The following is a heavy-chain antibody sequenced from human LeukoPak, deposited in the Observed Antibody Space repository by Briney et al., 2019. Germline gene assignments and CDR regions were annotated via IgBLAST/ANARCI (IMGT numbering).Heavy chain of an antibody. D-gene: IGHD6-6*01. CDR2: LHYSGST. Sequence: SETLSLTCTVSGDSISPYYWGWIRQPPGKGLEWIGYLHYSGSTNYNPSLKSRVTISVDTSKNQFSLKLRSVTAADTAVYYCARGVKIEYSSSSRNWYLDLWGRGTLVTVSS. CDR3: ARGVKIEYSSSSRNWYLDL. J-gene: IGHJ2*01. V-gene: IGHV4-59*08. CDR1: GDSISPYY.